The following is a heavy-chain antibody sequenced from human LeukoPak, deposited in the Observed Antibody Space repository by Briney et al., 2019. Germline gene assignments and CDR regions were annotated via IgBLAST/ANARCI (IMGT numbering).Heavy chain of an antibody. D-gene: IGHD2-2*03. Sequence: ASVKVSCKASGYTFTGYYMHWVRQAPGQGLEWMGWINPNSGGTNYAQKFQGRVTMTRDTSTSTAYMELSRLRSDDTAVYYCARFSGYCSSTSCYMVQLEDAFDIWGQGTMVTVSS. V-gene: IGHV1-2*02. CDR1: GYTFTGYY. CDR2: INPNSGGT. J-gene: IGHJ3*02. CDR3: ARFSGYCSSTSCYMVQLEDAFDI.